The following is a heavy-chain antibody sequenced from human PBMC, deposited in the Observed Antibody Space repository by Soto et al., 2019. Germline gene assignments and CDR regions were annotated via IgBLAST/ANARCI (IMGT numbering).Heavy chain of an antibody. CDR3: AREFLDSSSFQTAYGMDV. Sequence: TSETLSLTCTISGGSISSGGYYWSWIRQHPGKGLEWIGYIYYSGSTYYNPSLKSRVTISVDTSKNHFSLKLSSVTAADTAVYYCAREFLDSSSFQTAYGMDVWGQGTTVTVSS. J-gene: IGHJ6*02. CDR2: IYYSGST. D-gene: IGHD6-6*01. CDR1: GGSISSGGYY. V-gene: IGHV4-31*03.